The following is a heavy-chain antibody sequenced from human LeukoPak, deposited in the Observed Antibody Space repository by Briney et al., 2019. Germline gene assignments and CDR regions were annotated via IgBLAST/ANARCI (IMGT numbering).Heavy chain of an antibody. CDR1: GGPISSGSYY. J-gene: IGHJ4*02. Sequence: PSETLSLTCTVSGGPISSGSYYWGWIRQPPGKGLEWVGSIYYSGSTYYNPSLKSRVTISVDTSKKQFSLKLNSVTAADTAVYYCAREVAASSWSYWGQGTLDTVSS. D-gene: IGHD6-13*01. V-gene: IGHV4-39*01. CDR2: IYYSGST. CDR3: AREVAASSWSY.